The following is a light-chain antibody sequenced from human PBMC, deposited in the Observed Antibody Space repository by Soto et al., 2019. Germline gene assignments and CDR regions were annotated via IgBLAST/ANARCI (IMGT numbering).Light chain of an antibody. V-gene: IGKV3-20*01. J-gene: IGKJ1*01. Sequence: EIVLTQSPGTLSLSPGERATLSCRASQSVSNNYLAWYQQKPGQAPRLLIYGASSGATGIPDRFSGSGSGTDFTLTITRLELEDFAVYFCQQYGTSPLTFGQGTKV. CDR3: QQYGTSPLT. CDR1: QSVSNNY. CDR2: GAS.